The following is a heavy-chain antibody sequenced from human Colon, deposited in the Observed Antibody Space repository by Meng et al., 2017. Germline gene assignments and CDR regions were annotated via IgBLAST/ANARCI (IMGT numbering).Heavy chain of an antibody. V-gene: IGHV4-59*11. Sequence: QVQLQESGPGLVKPSETLSLTCAVSGGSISNLYYSWIRQPPGKGLEWVGYIYSGGHINYNPSLKSRATISIDTSKNQLSLNLTSVTADDTAVYYCARNWVGGGLLFDHRGQGTLVTVSS. J-gene: IGHJ4*02. CDR3: ARNWVGGGLLFDH. CDR1: GGSISNLY. CDR2: IYSGGHI. D-gene: IGHD3-16*01.